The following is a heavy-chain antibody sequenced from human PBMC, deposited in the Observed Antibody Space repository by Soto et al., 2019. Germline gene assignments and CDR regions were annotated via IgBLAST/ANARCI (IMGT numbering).Heavy chain of an antibody. V-gene: IGHV3-23*01. CDR3: AKSYTSSWRGPFDY. D-gene: IGHD6-13*01. CDR2: ISGSGAST. J-gene: IGHJ4*02. Sequence: EVQLLESGGGLVQPGGSLRLSCAASGFTFSSYAMSWVRQAPGKGLEWVSAISGSGASTYYADSVKGRFTISRDNSKNALYLQMNTLRAEDTAVYYCAKSYTSSWRGPFDYWGQGTLVTVSS. CDR1: GFTFSSYA.